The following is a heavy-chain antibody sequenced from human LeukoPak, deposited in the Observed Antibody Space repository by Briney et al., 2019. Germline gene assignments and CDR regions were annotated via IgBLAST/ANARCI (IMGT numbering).Heavy chain of an antibody. CDR3: AAGYYDSSGYYPHAFDI. Sequence: GTSVKVSCKASGFTFTSSAMQWGRQARGQRLEWIGWIVVGSGNTNYAQKFQERVTITRDMSTSTAYMELSSLRSEDTAVYYCAAGYYDSSGYYPHAFDIWGQGTMVTVSS. V-gene: IGHV1-58*02. D-gene: IGHD3-22*01. CDR1: GFTFTSSA. CDR2: IVVGSGNT. J-gene: IGHJ3*02.